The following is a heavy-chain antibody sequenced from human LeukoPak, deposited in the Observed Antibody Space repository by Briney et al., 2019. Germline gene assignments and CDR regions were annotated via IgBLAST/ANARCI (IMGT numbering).Heavy chain of an antibody. V-gene: IGHV3-33*01. Sequence: PGGSLRLSCAASGFTFSSYGMHWVRQAPGKGLEWVAVIWYDGSNKYYADSVKGRFTISRDNSKNTLYLQMNSLRAEDTAVYYCARGGYRCKGEYFQHWGQGTLVTVSS. CDR2: IWYDGSNK. D-gene: IGHD5-12*01. J-gene: IGHJ1*01. CDR3: ARGGYRCKGEYFQH. CDR1: GFTFSSYG.